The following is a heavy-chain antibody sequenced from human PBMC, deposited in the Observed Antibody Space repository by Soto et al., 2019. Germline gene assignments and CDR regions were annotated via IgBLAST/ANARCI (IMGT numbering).Heavy chain of an antibody. D-gene: IGHD3-3*01. CDR1: GGSISSGGYY. J-gene: IGHJ5*02. CDR2: IYYSGST. Sequence: KPSETLSLTCTVSGGSISSGGYYWSWIRQHPGKGLEWIGYIYYSGSTYYNPSLQSRVTMSLDTSKNQFSLRLESVTAADTAVYYCARGQRFSDWFDPWGQGTLVTVSS. V-gene: IGHV4-31*03. CDR3: ARGQRFSDWFDP.